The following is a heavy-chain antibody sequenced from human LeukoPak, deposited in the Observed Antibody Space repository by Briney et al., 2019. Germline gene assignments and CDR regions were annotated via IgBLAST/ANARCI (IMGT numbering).Heavy chain of an antibody. Sequence: GGSLRLYCTVSGYTVSSNSRSWVRQAQGKGLEWVSFIYSDNTHYSDSVKGRFTISRDNAKNSLYLQMNSLRAEDTAVYYCASVDTARWGQGTLVTVSS. J-gene: IGHJ4*02. V-gene: IGHV3-53*01. CDR2: IYSDNT. D-gene: IGHD5-18*01. CDR1: GYTVSSNS. CDR3: ASVDTAR.